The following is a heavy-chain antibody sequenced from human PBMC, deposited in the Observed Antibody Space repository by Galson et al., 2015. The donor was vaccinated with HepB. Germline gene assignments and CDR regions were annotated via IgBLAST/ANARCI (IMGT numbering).Heavy chain of an antibody. Sequence: SVKVSCKVSGYTLTELSMHWVRQAPGKGLEWMGGFDPEDGETIYAQKFQGRVTMTEDTSTDTAYMELSSLRSEDTAVYYCATGNGAYSSSPPPFGFDYWGQGTLVTVSS. J-gene: IGHJ4*02. D-gene: IGHD6-13*01. CDR3: ATGNGAYSSSPPPFGFDY. V-gene: IGHV1-24*01. CDR2: FDPEDGET. CDR1: GYTLTELS.